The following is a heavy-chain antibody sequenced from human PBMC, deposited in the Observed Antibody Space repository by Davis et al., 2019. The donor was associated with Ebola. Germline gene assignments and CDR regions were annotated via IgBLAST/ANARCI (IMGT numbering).Heavy chain of an antibody. CDR2: IYTSGST. V-gene: IGHV4-4*07. Sequence: PSETLSLTCTVSGGSISTYYWSWIRQPAGKGLEWIGRIYTSGSTNYNPSLKSRVTMSVDTSKNQFSLKLSSVTAAETAVYYCARDGWELLRKVWFDPWGQGTLVTVSS. J-gene: IGHJ5*02. CDR3: ARDGWELLRKVWFDP. CDR1: GGSISTYY. D-gene: IGHD1-26*01.